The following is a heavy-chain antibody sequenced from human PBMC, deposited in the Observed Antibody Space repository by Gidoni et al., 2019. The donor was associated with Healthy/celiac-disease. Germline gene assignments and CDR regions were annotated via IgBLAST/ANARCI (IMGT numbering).Heavy chain of an antibody. D-gene: IGHD2-15*01. CDR1: GFTFGSYW. V-gene: IGHV3-74*01. J-gene: IGHJ5*02. CDR3: AREENCSGGSCYSEGLDDINWFDP. Sequence: EVQLVESGGGLVQPGGSLRLSCAASGFTFGSYWLPWVREAPGKGRVWVSRINSDGSSTSYADSVKGRFTISRDNAKNTLYLQMNSLRAEDTAVYYCAREENCSGGSCYSEGLDDINWFDPWGQGTLVTVSS. CDR2: INSDGSST.